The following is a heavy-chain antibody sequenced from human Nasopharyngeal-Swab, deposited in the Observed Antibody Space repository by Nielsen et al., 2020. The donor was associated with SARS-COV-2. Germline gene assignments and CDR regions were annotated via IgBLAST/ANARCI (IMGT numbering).Heavy chain of an antibody. CDR1: VGTFSSYA. V-gene: IGHV1-69*13. D-gene: IGHD2-15*01. CDR3: ARDSGYCSGGSCYYFDY. Sequence: VKVSCKASVGTFSSYAISWVRQAPGQGLEWMGGIIPIFGTANYAQKFQGRVTITADESTSTAYMELSSLRSEDTAVYYCARDSGYCSGGSCYYFDYWGQGTLVTVSS. CDR2: IIPIFGTA. J-gene: IGHJ4*02.